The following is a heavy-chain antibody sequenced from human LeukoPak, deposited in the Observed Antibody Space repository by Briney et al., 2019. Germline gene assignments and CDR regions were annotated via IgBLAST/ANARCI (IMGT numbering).Heavy chain of an antibody. CDR3: ARQTYYYGSGSPSDSTFDY. V-gene: IGHV4-38-2*02. J-gene: IGHJ4*02. Sequence: SETLSLTCTVSGYSISSGYYWGWIRQPPGKGLEWIGSFYHSGSTYYNPSLKSRVTISVDKSKNQFSLKLSSVTAADTAVYYCARQTYYYGSGSPSDSTFDYWGQGTLVTVSS. D-gene: IGHD3-10*01. CDR2: FYHSGST. CDR1: GYSISSGYY.